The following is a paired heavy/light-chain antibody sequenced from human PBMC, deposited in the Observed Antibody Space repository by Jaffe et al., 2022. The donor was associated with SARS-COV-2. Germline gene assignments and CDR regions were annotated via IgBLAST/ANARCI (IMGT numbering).Heavy chain of an antibody. CDR2: INPRTGTI. CDR1: GYTFTDFY. CDR3: ARAIPRQLWFDY. V-gene: IGHV1-46*01. J-gene: IGHJ4*02. D-gene: IGHD5-18*01. Sequence: QVQLVQSGAEVKKPGASVKVSCKTSGYTFTDFYMHWVRPAPGQGLEWIGVINPRTGTINYAQKFQGRVTMTRDTSTNTVFMELSNLRSEDTAIYYCARAIPRQLWFDYWGQGTLVTVSS.
Light chain of an antibody. CDR2: GNT. CDR1: SSNIGANYD. V-gene: IGLV1-40*01. J-gene: IGLJ1*01. Sequence: QSVLTQSPSVSGAPGQRVTISCAGSSSNIGANYDVHWYQQLPGTAPKLLIYGNTNRPSGVPDRFSGSKSDTSASLAISGLQAEDEADYYCQSYDSSLSGYVFGTGTKVTVL. CDR3: QSYDSSLSGYV.